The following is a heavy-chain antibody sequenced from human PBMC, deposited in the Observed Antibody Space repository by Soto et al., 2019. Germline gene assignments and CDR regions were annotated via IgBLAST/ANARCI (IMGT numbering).Heavy chain of an antibody. J-gene: IGHJ4*02. CDR2: VYYSGST. CDR3: ARAYSGTYYYFD. V-gene: IGHV4-59*01. D-gene: IGHD1-26*01. CDR1: GGSISRYY. Sequence: ETLSLTCTVSGGSISRYYWGWIRQPPGKGLEWIGYVYYSGSTNYSPSLKSRVTISIDTSKNQFSLRLGSVTAADTAVYYCARAYSGTYYYFDWGRGTLVTVSS.